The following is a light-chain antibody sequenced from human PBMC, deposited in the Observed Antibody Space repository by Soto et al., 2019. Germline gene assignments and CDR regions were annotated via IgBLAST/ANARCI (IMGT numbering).Light chain of an antibody. CDR1: QSISTW. Sequence: DLQMTQSPSTLSASVGDRVTITCRASQSISTWLAWYQQKAGKAPKLLIYKASSSQSGVPSRFSGRGSGTEFTLTINSLQPDDFATYYCQQYSTYSRAFGQGTKVEIK. V-gene: IGKV1-5*03. CDR2: KAS. J-gene: IGKJ1*01. CDR3: QQYSTYSRA.